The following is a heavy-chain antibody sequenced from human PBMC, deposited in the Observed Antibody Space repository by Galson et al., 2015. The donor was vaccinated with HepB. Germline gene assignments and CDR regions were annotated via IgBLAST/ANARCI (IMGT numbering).Heavy chain of an antibody. Sequence: SVKVSCKASGYTFTSYAMHRVRQAPGQRLEWMGWINAGNGNTKYSQKFQGRVTITRDTSASTAYMELSSLRSEDTAVYYCASDRRPFIAVALRYWGQGTLVTVSS. CDR3: ASDRRPFIAVALRY. J-gene: IGHJ4*02. V-gene: IGHV1-3*01. CDR1: GYTFTSYA. CDR2: INAGNGNT. D-gene: IGHD6-19*01.